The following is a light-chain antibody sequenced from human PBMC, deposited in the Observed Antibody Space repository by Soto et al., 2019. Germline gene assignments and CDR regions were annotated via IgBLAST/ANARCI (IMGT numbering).Light chain of an antibody. J-gene: IGKJ1*01. V-gene: IGKV3-20*01. CDR3: HQYGSSITWT. Sequence: EVVLTQSPGTVSLSPGARATLSCRASQSVTSNYLAWYQQKPGQAPRLLIYAASSRATGIPYRFSDSGAGTDFALSISRLEPEDFAVYYCHQYGSSITWTFGQGTKVEIK. CDR1: QSVTSNY. CDR2: AAS.